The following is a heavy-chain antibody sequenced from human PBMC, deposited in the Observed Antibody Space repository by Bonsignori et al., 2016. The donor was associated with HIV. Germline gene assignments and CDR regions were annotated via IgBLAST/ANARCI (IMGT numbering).Heavy chain of an antibody. CDR3: AKGRYSSTWYGGIDY. CDR2: ISGSGGSA. V-gene: IGHV3-23*01. D-gene: IGHD6-13*01. J-gene: IGHJ4*02. Sequence: GESLKISCAASGFTFSSYAMSWVRQAPGKGLEWVSGISGSGGSAYYADSVKGRFTISRDNSKNTLYLQMNSLRAEDTAVYYCAKGRYSSTWYGGIDYWGQGTLVTVSS. CDR1: GFTFSSYA.